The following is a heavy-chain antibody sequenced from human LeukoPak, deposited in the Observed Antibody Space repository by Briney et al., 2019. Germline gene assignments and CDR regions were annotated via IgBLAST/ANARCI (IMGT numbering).Heavy chain of an antibody. CDR2: IKQDGSEK. V-gene: IGHV3-7*01. J-gene: IGHJ4*02. CDR1: GFTFSSYW. CDR3: ARSIAAAGTVWDFDY. D-gene: IGHD6-13*01. Sequence: GGSLRLSCAASGFTFSSYWMSWVRQAPGKGLEWVANIKQDGSEKYYVDSVKGRFTISRDNAKNSLYLQMNSLRAEDTAVYYCARSIAAAGTVWDFDYWGQGTLVTVSS.